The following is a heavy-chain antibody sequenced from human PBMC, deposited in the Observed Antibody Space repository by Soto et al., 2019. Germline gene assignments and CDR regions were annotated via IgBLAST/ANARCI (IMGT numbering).Heavy chain of an antibody. Sequence: QVQLQESGPGLVKPSETLSLTCTVSGGSIDRYYRSRIRQSAGKGLEWIGRSFSSGSTNCNPSLNSRVTMSVDTSKNQFSLRLSSVTAAYTAVYYCAIDREDYGSADYWCHGTLVTVSS. CDR1: GGSIDRYY. CDR3: AIDREDYGSADY. D-gene: IGHD3-10*01. J-gene: IGHJ4*01. CDR2: SFSSGST. V-gene: IGHV4-4*07.